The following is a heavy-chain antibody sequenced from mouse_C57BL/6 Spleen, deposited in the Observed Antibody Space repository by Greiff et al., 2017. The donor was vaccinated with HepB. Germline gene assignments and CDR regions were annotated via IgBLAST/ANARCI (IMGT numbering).Heavy chain of an antibody. V-gene: IGHV1-69*01. J-gene: IGHJ2*01. D-gene: IGHD1-1*01. CDR1: GYTFTSYW. CDR3: ARRENYGGIFDY. CDR2: IDPSDSYT. Sequence: QVQLQQPGAELVMPGASVKLSCKASGYTFTSYWMHWVKQKPGQGLEWIGEIDPSDSYTNYNQKFKGKSTLTVDKSSSTAYMQLSSLTSEDSAVYYCARRENYGGIFDYWGQGTTLTVSS.